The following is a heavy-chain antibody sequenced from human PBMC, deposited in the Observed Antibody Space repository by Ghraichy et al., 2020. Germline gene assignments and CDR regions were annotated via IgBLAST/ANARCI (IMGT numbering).Heavy chain of an antibody. CDR1: EFTFDGYP. CDR3: AKEGGRLGEGAFDV. V-gene: IGHV3-23*01. CDR2: LGADGRST. Sequence: GGSLRLSCAVSEFTFDGYPMTWVRQAPGKGLEWVSTLGADGRSTFYADSVKGRFTISRDKSKRTMYLQMNSLRADDTAGDYCAKEGGRLGEGAFDVWGQGTKVTVP. J-gene: IGHJ3*01. D-gene: IGHD3-10*01.